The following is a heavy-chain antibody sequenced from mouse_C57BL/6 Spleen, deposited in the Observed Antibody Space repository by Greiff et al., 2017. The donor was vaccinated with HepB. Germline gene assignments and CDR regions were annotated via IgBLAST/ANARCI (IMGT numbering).Heavy chain of an antibody. CDR1: GYTFTDYY. V-gene: IGHV1-26*01. D-gene: IGHD2-3*01. CDR3: ARRGGDGYFLDY. CDR2: INPNNGGT. J-gene: IGHJ2*01. Sequence: EVQLQQSGPELVKPGASVKISCKASGYTFTDYYMNWVKQSHGKSLEWIGDINPNNGGTSYNQKFKGKATLTVDKSSSTAYMELRSLTSEDSAVYYCARRGGDGYFLDYWGQGTTLTVSS.